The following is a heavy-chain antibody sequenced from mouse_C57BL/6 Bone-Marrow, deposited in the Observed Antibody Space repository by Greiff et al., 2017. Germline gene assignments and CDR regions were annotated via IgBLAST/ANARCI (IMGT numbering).Heavy chain of an antibody. CDR2: TYPGSGST. J-gene: IGHJ1*03. Sequence: QVQLQQPGAELVKPGASVKMSCKASGYTFTSYWITWVKQRPGQGLAWIGDTYPGSGSTNYNEKFKSKATLTVDTSSSTADMQLSSLTSEDAAIDYCARDGSTLYWYVDVWGTGTTVTVSS. V-gene: IGHV1-55*01. D-gene: IGHD1-1*01. CDR1: GYTFTSYW. CDR3: ARDGSTLYWYVDV.